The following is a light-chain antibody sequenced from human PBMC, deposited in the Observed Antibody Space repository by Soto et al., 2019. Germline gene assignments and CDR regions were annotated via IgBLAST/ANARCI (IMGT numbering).Light chain of an antibody. CDR2: GSS. V-gene: IGKV3-20*01. CDR3: HQYGSSPPYT. J-gene: IGKJ2*01. Sequence: EVVLTQSPGTLSLSPGESATLSCRASQSVTNNYFAWYQQKPGQAPRLLIFGSSDMATGIPDRFSGSGSGIDFTLTISRLEPEDFAVYYCHQYGSSPPYTFGQGTKLEIK. CDR1: QSVTNNY.